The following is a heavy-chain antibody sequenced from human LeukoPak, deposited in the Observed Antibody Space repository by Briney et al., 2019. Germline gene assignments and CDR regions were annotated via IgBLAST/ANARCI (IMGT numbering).Heavy chain of an antibody. V-gene: IGHV4-59*13. CDR3: ARAGSIYGWFDY. CDR2: MYYSGTT. CDR1: GGSISTYS. Sequence: SETLSLTCSVSGGSISTYSWSWIRLPPGKGLEWVGHMYYSGTTKYNPSLKSRVTISVDTSKNQFSLRLSSVTAADTAVYFCARAGSIYGWFDYWGQGNLVTVSS. J-gene: IGHJ4*02. D-gene: IGHD5-18*01.